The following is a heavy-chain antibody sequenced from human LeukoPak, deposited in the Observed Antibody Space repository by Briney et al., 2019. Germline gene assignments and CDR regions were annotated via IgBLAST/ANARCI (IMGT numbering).Heavy chain of an antibody. CDR3: ARGPGSSGGAYVGDY. CDR2: IDGGGSST. Sequence: GGSLRLSCGASGFTFSYYWMHWVRQVPGKGLVWVSRIDGGGSSTSYADSVKGRFSISRDNAKSTLYLQMSSLRAEDTAVYYCARGPGSSGGAYVGDYWGPGTLVTVSS. V-gene: IGHV3-74*01. D-gene: IGHD3-22*01. CDR1: GFTFSYYW. J-gene: IGHJ4*01.